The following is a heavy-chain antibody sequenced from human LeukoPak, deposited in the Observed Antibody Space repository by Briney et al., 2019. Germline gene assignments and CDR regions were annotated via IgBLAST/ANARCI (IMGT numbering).Heavy chain of an antibody. V-gene: IGHV3-30-3*01. CDR1: GFTFGSHN. D-gene: IGHD2-2*01. CDR3: VRDFFRQLQYYYGFDV. J-gene: IGHJ6*02. CDR2: ISYDGTNK. Sequence: PGGSLRLSCAASGFTFGSHNMQWVRQAPGKGLEWVALISYDGTNKYYADSVKGRFSISRDNSKNTLYLQMNSLRAEDTAVYYCVRDFFRQLQYYYGFDVWGQGTTVTVSS.